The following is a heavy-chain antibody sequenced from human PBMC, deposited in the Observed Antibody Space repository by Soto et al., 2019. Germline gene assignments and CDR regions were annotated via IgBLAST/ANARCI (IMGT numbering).Heavy chain of an antibody. CDR1: GFTFSPYW. Sequence: EVQLVESGGGLVQPGVSLRLSCAASGFTFSPYWMSWVRQAPGKGLEWVAIIKDDGGDELYLEAVRGRFTISRDNAKKSLYLAMDSLRGEGTAVYYCAGGSGWISDTWGQGNLVTVSS. CDR3: AGGSGWISDT. J-gene: IGHJ5*02. D-gene: IGHD6-19*01. V-gene: IGHV3-7*05. CDR2: IKDDGGDE.